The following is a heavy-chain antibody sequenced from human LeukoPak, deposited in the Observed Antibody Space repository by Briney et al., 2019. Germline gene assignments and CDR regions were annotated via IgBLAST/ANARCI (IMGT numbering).Heavy chain of an antibody. J-gene: IGHJ4*02. CDR3: AKDGGLWVSAHWGDS. Sequence: GGSLRLSCAASGFTFSSYTMSWVRQAPGKGLEWVSTLTTSDGNTYYADSVKGRFTVSRDNSKNTLFLQMNSLRAEDTAVYYCAKDGGLWVSAHWGDSWGRGTLVTVSS. V-gene: IGHV3-23*01. CDR2: LTTSDGNT. D-gene: IGHD7-27*01. CDR1: GFTFSSYT.